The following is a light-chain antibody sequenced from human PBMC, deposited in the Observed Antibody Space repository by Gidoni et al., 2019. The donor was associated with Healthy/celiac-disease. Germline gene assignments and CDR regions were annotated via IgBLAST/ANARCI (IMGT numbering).Light chain of an antibody. CDR3: CSYAGSSLWV. Sequence: QSALTQPRPASGSPGQSVTISCTGTSSDVGGYNYVSWYQQHPGKARKLMIYDVSKRPSGVPDRFSGSKSGNTASLTISGLQAEDEADYYCCSYAGSSLWVFGGGTKLTVL. CDR1: SSDVGGYNY. CDR2: DVS. V-gene: IGLV2-11*01. J-gene: IGLJ3*02.